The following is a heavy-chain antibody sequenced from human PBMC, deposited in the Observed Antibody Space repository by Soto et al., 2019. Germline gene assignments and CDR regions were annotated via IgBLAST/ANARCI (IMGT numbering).Heavy chain of an antibody. V-gene: IGHV3-23*01. Sequence: EVQLLESGGGLVQPGGSLRLSCAASGFTFSNYAMNWVRQAPGKGLEWVSAISASGSNTYYAHSVKGRFTISRDNSKSTLYLQMNSLRAADTAVYYCATEQPSSGWAKDAFHFWGRGTMVTVSS. CDR2: ISASGSNT. J-gene: IGHJ3*01. CDR3: ATEQPSSGWAKDAFHF. CDR1: GFTFSNYA. D-gene: IGHD6-19*01.